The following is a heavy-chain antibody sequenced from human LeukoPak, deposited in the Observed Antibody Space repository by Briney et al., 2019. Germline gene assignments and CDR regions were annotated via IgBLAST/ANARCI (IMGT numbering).Heavy chain of an antibody. V-gene: IGHV3-30-3*01. CDR2: ISYDGSNK. CDR1: GFTFSSYA. Sequence: PGGSLRLSCAASGFTFSSYAMHWVRQAPGKGLEWVAVISYDGSNKYYADSVKGRFTISRDNSKNTLYLQMNSLRAEDTAVYYCARDTRIYGSGRPMYNWFDPWGQGTLVTVSS. J-gene: IGHJ5*02. D-gene: IGHD3-10*01. CDR3: ARDTRIYGSGRPMYNWFDP.